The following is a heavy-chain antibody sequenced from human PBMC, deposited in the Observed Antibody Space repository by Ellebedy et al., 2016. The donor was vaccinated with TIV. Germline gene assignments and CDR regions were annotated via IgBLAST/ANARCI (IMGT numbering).Heavy chain of an antibody. D-gene: IGHD1-1*01. CDR3: ASETFNDVDLEIWGVLDI. Sequence: GESLKISCSVSGFTVNSNYMSWVRQAPGKGLEWVSLVSVDGTTYYADSMKGRFSISRNISKNTLFLQMNSLRAEDTALYYCASETFNDVDLEIWGVLDIWGRGTLVTVSS. J-gene: IGHJ3*02. CDR2: VSVDGTT. V-gene: IGHV3-66*01. CDR1: GFTVNSNY.